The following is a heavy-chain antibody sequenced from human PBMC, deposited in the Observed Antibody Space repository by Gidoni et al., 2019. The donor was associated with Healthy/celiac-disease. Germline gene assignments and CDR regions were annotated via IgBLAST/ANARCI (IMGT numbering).Heavy chain of an antibody. CDR3: LKAQTTPNYYYGMDV. CDR2: IYYSGST. Sequence: QLQLQESGPGLVKPSETLSLTCTVSGGSIRSSSYYWGWIRQPPGKGLEWIGSIYYSGSTYYNPSLKSRVTISVDTSKNQFSLKLSSVTAADTAVYYCLKAQTTPNYYYGMDVWGQGTTVTVSS. D-gene: IGHD1-1*01. V-gene: IGHV4-39*07. J-gene: IGHJ6*02. CDR1: GGSIRSSSYY.